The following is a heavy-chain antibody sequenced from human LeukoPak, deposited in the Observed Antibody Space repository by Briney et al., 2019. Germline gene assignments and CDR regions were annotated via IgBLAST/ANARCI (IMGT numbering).Heavy chain of an antibody. CDR2: RSIYNGNT. Sequence: GASVKVSCKASGYDFINYGISWVRQAPGQGLEWMGWRSIYNGNTDYKLQGRVTMTTDTSTNTAYMEVRSLRSDDTAVYYCAKSRGGYYDEYFQHWGQGTLVTVSS. D-gene: IGHD1-26*01. CDR3: AKSRGGYYDEYFQH. V-gene: IGHV1-18*01. J-gene: IGHJ1*01. CDR1: GYDFINYG.